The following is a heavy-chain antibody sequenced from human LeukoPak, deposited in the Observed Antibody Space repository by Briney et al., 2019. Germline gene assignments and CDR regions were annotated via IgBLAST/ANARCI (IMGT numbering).Heavy chain of an antibody. V-gene: IGHV3-23*01. CDR1: GFTFSSYG. J-gene: IGHJ6*03. CDR3: AKYGYYGSGSYYYYYMDV. CDR2: ISGSGGST. Sequence: PGGSLRLSCAASGFTFSSYGMSWVRQAPGKGLEWVSAISGSGGSTYYADSVKGRFTISRDNSKNTLHLQMNSLRAEDTAVYYCAKYGYYGSGSYYYYYMDVWGKGTTVTISS. D-gene: IGHD3-10*01.